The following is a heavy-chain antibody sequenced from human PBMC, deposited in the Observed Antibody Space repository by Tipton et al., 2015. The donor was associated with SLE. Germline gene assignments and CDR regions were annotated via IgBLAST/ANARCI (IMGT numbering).Heavy chain of an antibody. CDR2: IYTSGST. CDR1: GGSISSHY. V-gene: IGHV4-4*09. J-gene: IGHJ2*01. D-gene: IGHD6-13*01. Sequence: GLVKPSETLSLTCTVSGGSISSHYWSWIRQPPGKGLEWIGYIYTSGSTNYNPSLKSRVTISVDTSKNQFSLKLSSVTAADTAVYYCARLGAAAGTGWYFDLWGRGTLVTVSS. CDR3: ARLGAAAGTGWYFDL.